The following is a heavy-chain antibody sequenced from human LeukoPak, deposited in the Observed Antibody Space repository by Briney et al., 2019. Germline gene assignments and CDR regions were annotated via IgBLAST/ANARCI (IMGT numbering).Heavy chain of an antibody. D-gene: IGHD6-13*01. Sequence: PSETLSLTRTVSGGSLSSYYWSWIRQPPGKGLEWMGNIYYSGSTNYNPSLKSRVTISVDTSKNQFSLKLSSVTAADTAVYYCAGDRYSSSWYFYWGQGTLVTVSS. CDR3: AGDRYSSSWYFY. CDR1: GGSLSSYY. V-gene: IGHV4-59*01. CDR2: IYYSGST. J-gene: IGHJ4*02.